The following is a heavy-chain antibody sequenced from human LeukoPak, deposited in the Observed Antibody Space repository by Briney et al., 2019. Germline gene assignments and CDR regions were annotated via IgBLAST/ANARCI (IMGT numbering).Heavy chain of an antibody. CDR3: ANDHSTVVTPSHY. CDR1: GFTFSSYG. D-gene: IGHD4-23*01. V-gene: IGHV3-23*01. CDR2: ISGSGGST. Sequence: PGGSLRLSCAASGFTFSSYGMSWVRQAPGKGLEWVSAISGSGGSTYYADSVKGRFTISRDNSKNTLYLQMNSLRAEDTAVYYCANDHSTVVTPSHYWGQGTLVTVSS. J-gene: IGHJ4*02.